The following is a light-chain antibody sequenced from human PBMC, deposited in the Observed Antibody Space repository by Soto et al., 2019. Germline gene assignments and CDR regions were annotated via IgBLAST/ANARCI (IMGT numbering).Light chain of an antibody. J-gene: IGLJ2*01. CDR1: SSDVGGYNY. CDR3: CSYARSNFVV. V-gene: IGLV2-14*01. CDR2: EVS. Sequence: QSALTQPASVSGSPGQSITISCTGTSSDVGGYNYVSWYQQHPGKAPKLMIYEVSNRPSGVSNRFSGSKSGNTASLTISGLQTEDEADYYCCSYARSNFVVFGGGTQLTVL.